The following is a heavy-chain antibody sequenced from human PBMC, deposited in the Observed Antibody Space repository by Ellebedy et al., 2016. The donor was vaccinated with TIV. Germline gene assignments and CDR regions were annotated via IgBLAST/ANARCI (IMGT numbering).Heavy chain of an antibody. Sequence: AASVKVSCKASGYIFTNYYMHWVRQAPGQGLEWMGIINPSGGSTSYAQKFQGRVTMTRDTSTSTLYMQLISLRSKDTAVYYCAREARGTGGFDPWGQGTLVTVSS. CDR1: GYIFTNYY. J-gene: IGHJ5*02. CDR2: INPSGGST. D-gene: IGHD2-8*02. V-gene: IGHV1-46*01. CDR3: AREARGTGGFDP.